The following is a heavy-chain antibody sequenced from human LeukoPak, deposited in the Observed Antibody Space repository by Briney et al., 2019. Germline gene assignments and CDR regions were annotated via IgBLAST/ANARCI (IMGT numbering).Heavy chain of an antibody. V-gene: IGHV3-30-3*01. CDR2: ISYDESNK. D-gene: IGHD5-12*01. Sequence: GGSLRLSCAASGFTFSDSDIHWVRQAPGKGLEWVAVISYDESNKFYADSVKGRFTISRDNSKNTLYLRMNSLRAEDTAVYYCARPKYSGYDWDAFDIWGPGTMVTVSS. J-gene: IGHJ3*02. CDR1: GFTFSDSD. CDR3: ARPKYSGYDWDAFDI.